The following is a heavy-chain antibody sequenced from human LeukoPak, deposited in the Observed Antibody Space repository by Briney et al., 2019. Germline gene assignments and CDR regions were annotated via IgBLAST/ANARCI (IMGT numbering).Heavy chain of an antibody. CDR1: GGTFSSYA. CDR3: AREEPYSNYEADYYGMDV. J-gene: IGHJ6*02. V-gene: IGHV1-69*13. CDR2: IIPIFGTA. D-gene: IGHD4-11*01. Sequence: SVKVSRKASGGTFSSYAISWVRQAPGQGLEWMGGIIPIFGTANYAQKFQGRVTITADESTSTAYMELSSLRSEDTAVYYCAREEPYSNYEADYYGMDVWGQGTTVTVSS.